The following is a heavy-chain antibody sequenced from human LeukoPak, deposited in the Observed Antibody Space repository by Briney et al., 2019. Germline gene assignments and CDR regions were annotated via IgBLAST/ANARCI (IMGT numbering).Heavy chain of an antibody. Sequence: GGSQRLSCVASGFTFSTYTMHWVRQAPGKGLEWVAGLSYDGSNTNHADPVKGRFTISRDNSKNTVHLQMNSLRAEDTAVYYCARSYRSGWYYFDYWGQGTLVTVSS. CDR3: ARSYRSGWYYFDY. J-gene: IGHJ4*02. CDR2: LSYDGSNT. V-gene: IGHV3-30-3*01. D-gene: IGHD6-19*01. CDR1: GFTFSTYT.